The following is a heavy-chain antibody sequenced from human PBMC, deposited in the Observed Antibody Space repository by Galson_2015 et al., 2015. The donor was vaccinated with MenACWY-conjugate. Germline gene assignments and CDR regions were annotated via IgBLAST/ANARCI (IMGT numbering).Heavy chain of an antibody. V-gene: IGHV3-64D*06. CDR2: ISSDGVTT. CDR1: GFIFSSSA. D-gene: IGHD6-19*01. J-gene: IGHJ5*02. Sequence: SLRLSCAASGFIFSSSAMHWVRQAPGKGLEYVSAISSDGVTTFYADSVKGRFTISSDDSKNTLYLQMSSLRAEDTAVYYCVKNLFSSDWWSDPWGQGTLVTVSS. CDR3: VKNLFSSDWWSDP.